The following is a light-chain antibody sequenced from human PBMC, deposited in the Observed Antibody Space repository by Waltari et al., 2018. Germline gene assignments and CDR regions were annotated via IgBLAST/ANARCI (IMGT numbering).Light chain of an antibody. Sequence: QTVVTQEPSLTVSPGGTVTPTCASHPGAVTSGYYPNWFQQKPGQTPRALIYSTNNKHSWTPARFSGSLLGDKAVLTLSGVQPEDEAEYYCLLYYGGAWVFGGGTKLTVL. CDR1: PGAVTSGYY. J-gene: IGLJ3*02. CDR2: STN. V-gene: IGLV7-43*01. CDR3: LLYYGGAWV.